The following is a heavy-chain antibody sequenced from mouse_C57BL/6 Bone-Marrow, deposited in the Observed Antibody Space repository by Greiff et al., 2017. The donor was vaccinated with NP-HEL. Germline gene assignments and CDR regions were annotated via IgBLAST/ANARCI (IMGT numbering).Heavy chain of an antibody. J-gene: IGHJ3*01. CDR1: GYTFTDYN. V-gene: IGHV1-18*01. CDR2: INPNNGVT. CDR3: ARGTGWDGFAY. Sequence: EVQLVESGPELVKPGASVKIPCKASGYTFTDYNMDWVKQSHGKSLEWIGDINPNNGVTIYNQKFKGKATLTVDKSSSTAYMELRSLTSEDTAVYYCARGTGWDGFAYWGQGTLVTVSA. D-gene: IGHD4-1*01.